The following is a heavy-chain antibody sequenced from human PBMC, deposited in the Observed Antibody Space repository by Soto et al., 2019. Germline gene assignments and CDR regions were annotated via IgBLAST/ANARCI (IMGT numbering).Heavy chain of an antibody. Sequence: GGPLRLSCAASGFTFSSYGMHWVRQAPGKGLEWVAVIWYDGSNKYYADSVKGRFTISRDNSKNTLYLQMNSLRAEDTAVYYCARMRGYYYYYMDVWGKGTTVTVSS. CDR3: ARMRGYYYYYMDV. J-gene: IGHJ6*03. CDR2: IWYDGSNK. V-gene: IGHV3-33*08. CDR1: GFTFSSYG.